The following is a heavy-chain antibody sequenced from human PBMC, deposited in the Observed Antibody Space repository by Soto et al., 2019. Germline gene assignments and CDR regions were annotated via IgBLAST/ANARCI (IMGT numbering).Heavy chain of an antibody. V-gene: IGHV1-69*13. CDR1: GGTFSSYA. CDR3: ARARLPYYGMDV. CDR2: IIPILGTA. Sequence: GASVKVACKASGGTFSSYAVSWVRQAPGQGLEWMGGIIPILGTANYAQKFQGRVTITADESTGTAYMELSSLRSEDTAVYYCARARLPYYGMDVWGQGTTVTVSS. D-gene: IGHD3-16*01. J-gene: IGHJ6*02.